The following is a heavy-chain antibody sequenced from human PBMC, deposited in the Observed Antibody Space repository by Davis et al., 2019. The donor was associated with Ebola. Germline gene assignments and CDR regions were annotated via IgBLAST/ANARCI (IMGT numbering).Heavy chain of an antibody. D-gene: IGHD1-26*01. CDR2: IYSGGSI. V-gene: IGHV3-66*01. Sequence: GEPLKISCAASGFTVSSNYMSWVRQSVGKGLEWVSVIYSGGSIYYADSVKGRFTISRDNAKNSLYLQMNSLRDEDTAVYYCARDPRSGSYYLYYYYGMDVWGQGTTVTVSS. CDR3: ARDPRSGSYYLYYYYGMDV. CDR1: GFTVSSNY. J-gene: IGHJ6*02.